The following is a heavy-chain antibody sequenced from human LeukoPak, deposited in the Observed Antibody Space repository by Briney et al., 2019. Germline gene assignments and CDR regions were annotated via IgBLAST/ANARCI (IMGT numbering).Heavy chain of an antibody. Sequence: GGSLRLSCAASGFTFSSFWMHWVRQAPGRGLESASRINTDGTVTTYADSVKGRFTVSRDNADNTMFLQMNSVRDEDTAVYYCATKQWLAPPPDSRGQGTPVTVSS. V-gene: IGHV3-74*01. CDR1: GFTFSSFW. D-gene: IGHD6-19*01. J-gene: IGHJ4*02. CDR3: ATKQWLAPPPDS. CDR2: INTDGTVT.